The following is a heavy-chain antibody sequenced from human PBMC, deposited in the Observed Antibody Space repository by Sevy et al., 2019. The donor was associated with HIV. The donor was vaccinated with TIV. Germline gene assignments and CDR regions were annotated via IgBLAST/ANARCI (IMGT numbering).Heavy chain of an antibody. J-gene: IGHJ5*02. V-gene: IGHV3-11*01. CDR1: GFTFSDYY. CDR2: ISSSGSTI. D-gene: IGHD3-3*01. CDR3: ARDPTYYDFGGGYYTGWFDP. Sequence: GGSLRLSCAASGFTFSDYYMSWVRQAPGKGLEWVSYISSSGSTIYYADSVKGRFTISRDNATNSLYLTLNSLRAEDTAVYYCARDPTYYDFGGGYYTGWFDPWGQGTLVTVSS.